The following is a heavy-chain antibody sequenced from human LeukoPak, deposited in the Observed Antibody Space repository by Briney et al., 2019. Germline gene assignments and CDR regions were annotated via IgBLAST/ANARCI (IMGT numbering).Heavy chain of an antibody. D-gene: IGHD5-24*01. CDR2: IWYDGSNQ. J-gene: IGHJ6*02. V-gene: IGHV3-33*01. CDR1: RFTFSNYG. CDR3: ARDAPDPRDGSTKRCYYYYGMDV. Sequence: PGGSLRLSCAASRFTFSNYGMHWVRQAPGKGLEWVAVIWYDGSNQNYADSVKGRFTISRDNSKKTLYLQMNSLRAEDTAVYYCARDAPDPRDGSTKRCYYYYGMDVWGQGTTVTVSS.